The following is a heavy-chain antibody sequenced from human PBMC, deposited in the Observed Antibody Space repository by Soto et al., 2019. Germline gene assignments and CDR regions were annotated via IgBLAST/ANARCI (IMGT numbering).Heavy chain of an antibody. D-gene: IGHD3-3*01. CDR2: IYYSGST. CDR3: ARDFGGGDFWSGYYTGWFDP. CDR1: GGSISSYY. V-gene: IGHV4-59*01. J-gene: IGHJ5*02. Sequence: KPSETLSLTCAVSGGSISSYYWSWIRQPPGKGLEWIGYIYYSGSTNYNPSLKSRVTISVDTSKNQFSLKLSSVTAADTAVYYCARDFGGGDFWSGYYTGWFDPWGQGTLVTVSS.